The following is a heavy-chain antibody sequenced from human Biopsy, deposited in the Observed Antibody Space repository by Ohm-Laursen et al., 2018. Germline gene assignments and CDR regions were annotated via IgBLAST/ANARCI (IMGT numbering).Heavy chain of an antibody. J-gene: IGHJ4*02. CDR3: ARHSLDDFWSGAHYYFDY. Sequence: SETLSLTCSVSGGSISSRNHYWGWLRQPPGKGLEWIGHVYYSGSTFYNSSLESRVPVSVDTSKNQFHLRLTSMSASDTAVYYCARHSLDDFWSGAHYYFDYWGLGTLVTVSS. D-gene: IGHD3-3*01. CDR2: VYYSGST. CDR1: GGSISSRNHY. V-gene: IGHV4-39*01.